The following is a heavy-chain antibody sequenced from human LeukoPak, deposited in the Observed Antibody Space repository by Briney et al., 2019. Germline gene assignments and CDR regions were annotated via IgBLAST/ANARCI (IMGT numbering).Heavy chain of an antibody. CDR2: IYHSGST. Sequence: SETLSLTCAVSGGSISSGGYSWSWIRQPPGKGLEWIGYIYHSGSTYYNPSLKSRVTISVDRSKNQFSLKLSSVTAADTAVYYCARVSRSSWYGGTSPPYAFDIWGQGTMVTVSS. CDR3: ARVSRSSWYGGTSPPYAFDI. D-gene: IGHD6-13*01. J-gene: IGHJ3*02. V-gene: IGHV4-30-2*01. CDR1: GGSISSGGYS.